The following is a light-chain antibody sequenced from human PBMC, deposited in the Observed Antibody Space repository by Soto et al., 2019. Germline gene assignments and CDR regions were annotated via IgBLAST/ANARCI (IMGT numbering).Light chain of an antibody. Sequence: DIQMTQSPSSLSASVGDRVTITCRASQSISSYLNWYQQKPGKAPKLLIYAASSLQSGVPSRFSGSGSGTDFTLTISSLQPEDFATYYCQQSYSTVITFGGGTKVDIK. V-gene: IGKV1-39*01. CDR3: QQSYSTVIT. J-gene: IGKJ4*01. CDR1: QSISSY. CDR2: AAS.